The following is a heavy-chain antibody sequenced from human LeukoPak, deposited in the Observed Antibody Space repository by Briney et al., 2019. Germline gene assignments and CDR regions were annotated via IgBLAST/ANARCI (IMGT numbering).Heavy chain of an antibody. V-gene: IGHV3-23*01. J-gene: IGHJ4*02. CDR3: AKAGGYCSGGSCYFDY. CDR1: GFTFSNYA. CDR2: ISGSGGST. D-gene: IGHD2-15*01. Sequence: GGSLRLSCAASGFTFSNYAMSWVRQAPGKGLEWVSAISGSGGSTYYADSVKGRFTVSRDNSKNTLYLQMNSLRAEDTAVYYCAKAGGYCSGGSCYFDYWGQGTLVTVSS.